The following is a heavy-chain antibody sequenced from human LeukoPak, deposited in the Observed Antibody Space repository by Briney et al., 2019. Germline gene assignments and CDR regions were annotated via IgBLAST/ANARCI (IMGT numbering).Heavy chain of an antibody. CDR1: GGSFSGYY. CDR2: LYYSGST. D-gene: IGHD5-12*01. CDR3: ARSGSGYLRYCFDY. J-gene: IGHJ4*02. Sequence: SETLSLTCAVYGGSFSGYYWSWIRQPPGKGLEWIGSLYYSGSTYYNPSLKSRVTISVDTSKNQFSLKLRSVTAADTAVYYCARSGSGYLRYCFDYWGQGTLVTVSS. V-gene: IGHV4-34*01.